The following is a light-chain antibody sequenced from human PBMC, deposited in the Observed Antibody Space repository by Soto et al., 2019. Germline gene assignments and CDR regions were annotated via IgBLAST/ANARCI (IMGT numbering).Light chain of an antibody. J-gene: IGLJ3*02. CDR1: SSDIGAYNY. Sequence: HSALTQPASVSGSPGQSITISCTGNSSDIGAYNYVSWYQQHPGKAPKLMIFEVSNRPSGVSNRFSGSKSGNTASLTISGLQAEDEADYYCSSSASSNTLVFGGGTKLTVL. CDR3: SSSASSNTLV. CDR2: EVS. V-gene: IGLV2-14*01.